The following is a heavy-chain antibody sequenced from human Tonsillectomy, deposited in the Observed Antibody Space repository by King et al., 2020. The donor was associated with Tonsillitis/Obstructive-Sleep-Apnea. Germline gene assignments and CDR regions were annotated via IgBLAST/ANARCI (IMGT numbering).Heavy chain of an antibody. J-gene: IGHJ6*02. CDR3: ARAKGGVIVVVNGMDV. V-gene: IGHV3-30*04. CDR2: ISYDGSNK. Sequence: VQLVESGGGVVQPGRSLRLSCAASGFTFSSYAMHWVRQAPGKGLEWVAVISYDGSNKYYADSVKGRFTISRDNSKNTLYLQMNSLRAEDTAVYYWARAKGGVIVVVNGMDVWGQGTTVTVSS. CDR1: GFTFSSYA. D-gene: IGHD2-15*01.